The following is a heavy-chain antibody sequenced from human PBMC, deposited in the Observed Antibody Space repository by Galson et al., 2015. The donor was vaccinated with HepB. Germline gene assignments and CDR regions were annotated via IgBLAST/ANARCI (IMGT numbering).Heavy chain of an antibody. CDR2: IYSGGST. CDR1: GFTVSSNY. V-gene: IGHV3-66*01. D-gene: IGHD5-18*01. Sequence: SLRLSCAASGFTVSSNYMSWVRQAPGKGLEWVSVIYSGGSTYYADSVKGRFTISRDNSKNTLYLQMNSLRAEDTAVYYCARETGNSGYSYGYSSVYDYGMDVWGQGTTVTVSS. J-gene: IGHJ6*02. CDR3: ARETGNSGYSYGYSSVYDYGMDV.